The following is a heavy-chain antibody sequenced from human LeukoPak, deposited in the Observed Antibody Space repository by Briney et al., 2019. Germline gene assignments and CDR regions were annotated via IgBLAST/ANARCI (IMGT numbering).Heavy chain of an antibody. D-gene: IGHD3-10*01. CDR2: ISYDGSNK. CDR1: GFTFSSYG. Sequence: GGSLRLSCAASGFTFSSYGMHWVRQAPGEGLEWVAVISYDGSNKYYADSVKGRFTISRDNSKNTLYLQMNSLRAEDTAVYYCAKDLKVYGGSGSYYNKLYYYGMDVWGQGTTVTVSS. CDR3: AKDLKVYGGSGSYYNKLYYYGMDV. V-gene: IGHV3-30*18. J-gene: IGHJ6*02.